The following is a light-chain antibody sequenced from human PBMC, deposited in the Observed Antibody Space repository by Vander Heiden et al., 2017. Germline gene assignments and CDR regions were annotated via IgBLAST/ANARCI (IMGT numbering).Light chain of an antibody. V-gene: IGKV3-20*01. J-gene: IGKJ5*01. CDR1: QSVSSSY. Sequence: VLTQSPGTLSLSPGERATLSCRASQSVSSSYLAWYQQKPGQAPRLLIYGASSRATGIPDRFSGSGSGTDFTLTISRLEPEDFAVYYCQQYGSSPLTFGQGTRLEIK. CDR3: QQYGSSPLT. CDR2: GAS.